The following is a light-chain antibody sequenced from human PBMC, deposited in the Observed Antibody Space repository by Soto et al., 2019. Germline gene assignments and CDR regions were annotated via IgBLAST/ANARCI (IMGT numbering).Light chain of an antibody. CDR3: QQANSFPIT. CDR1: QSISSW. CDR2: DAS. Sequence: DIQMTQSPSTLSASVGDRVTITCRASQSISSWLAWYQQKPGKAPKLLIYDASSLESGVPSRFSGSGSGTDFTLTISSLQPEDFATYFCQQANSFPITFGQGTRLEI. V-gene: IGKV1-5*01. J-gene: IGKJ5*01.